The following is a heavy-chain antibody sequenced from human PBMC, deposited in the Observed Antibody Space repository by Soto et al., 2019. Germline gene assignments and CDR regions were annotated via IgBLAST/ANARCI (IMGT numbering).Heavy chain of an antibody. CDR3: ARDLAVGLVDY. CDR2: ISAYNGNT. D-gene: IGHD6-19*01. CDR1: GYTFTSYG. Sequence: QVQLVQSGAEVKKPGASVKVSCKASGYTFTSYGISWVRQAPGQGLEWMGWISAYNGNTKYAQKLQGRATMTTDTSTSTAYREVRSLRSDDTAVYYCARDLAVGLVDYWGQGTLVTVSS. V-gene: IGHV1-18*01. J-gene: IGHJ4*02.